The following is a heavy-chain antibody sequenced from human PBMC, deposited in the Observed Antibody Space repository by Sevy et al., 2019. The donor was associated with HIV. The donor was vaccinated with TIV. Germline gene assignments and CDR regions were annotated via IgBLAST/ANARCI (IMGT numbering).Heavy chain of an antibody. V-gene: IGHV3-30*18. CDR2: ISYDGTIK. D-gene: IGHD3-9*01. J-gene: IGHJ4*02. Sequence: GGSLRLSCAASGFTFGSYGMHWVRQAPGKGLEWVAVISYDGTIKSYADSVRGQFSISRDNADSTLYLLMDSLRAEDTAVYYCAKEGYDILTGFEPGNFDSWGQGTLVTVSS. CDR1: GFTFGSYG. CDR3: AKEGYDILTGFEPGNFDS.